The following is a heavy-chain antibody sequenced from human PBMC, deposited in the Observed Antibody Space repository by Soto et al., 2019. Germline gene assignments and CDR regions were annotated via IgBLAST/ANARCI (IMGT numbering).Heavy chain of an antibody. J-gene: IGHJ6*02. CDR1: GFTFTSYG. D-gene: IGHD4-4*01. V-gene: IGHV3-30*03. CDR2: ILHDGSAE. CDR3: ARSRDGYSFYFYYGMDG. Sequence: PGGSLRLSCAACGFTFTSYGMHWVRQAPGKGLEWMALILHDGSAEYYADSVKGRFTISRDNSKNTLYLQMNSLRAEDTAVYYCARSRDGYSFYFYYGMDGWGQGTTVTVSS.